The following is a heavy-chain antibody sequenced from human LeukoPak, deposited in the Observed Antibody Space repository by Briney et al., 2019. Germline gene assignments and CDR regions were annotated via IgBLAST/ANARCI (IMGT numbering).Heavy chain of an antibody. CDR1: GYSFTSHW. Sequence: GESLKISCKGSGYSFTSHWIGWVRQMPGKGLEWMGIIYPGDSDTRYSSSFQAQVTISVDKSISTAYLQWSSLKASDTAMYYCARRGYCSTTSCSAPLDYWGQGTLVAVSS. J-gene: IGHJ4*02. D-gene: IGHD2-2*01. CDR2: IYPGDSDT. CDR3: ARRGYCSTTSCSAPLDY. V-gene: IGHV5-51*01.